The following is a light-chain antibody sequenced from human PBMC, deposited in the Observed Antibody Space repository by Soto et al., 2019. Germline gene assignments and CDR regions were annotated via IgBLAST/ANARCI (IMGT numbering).Light chain of an antibody. Sequence: QSVLTQPPSASGTPGQRVTISCSGGSSNIGSNPVNWYQQFPGTAPKPLIYFNDLRPSGVSDRFSGSKSGTSASLAISGLQSEDEADYYCATLDDSLNGLVFGGGTKVTVL. J-gene: IGLJ2*01. CDR3: ATLDDSLNGLV. CDR2: FND. CDR1: SSNIGSNP. V-gene: IGLV1-44*01.